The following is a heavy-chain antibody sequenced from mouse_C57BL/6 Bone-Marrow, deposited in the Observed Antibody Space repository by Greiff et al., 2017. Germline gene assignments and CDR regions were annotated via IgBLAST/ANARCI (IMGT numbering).Heavy chain of an antibody. D-gene: IGHD1-1*01. J-gene: IGHJ4*01. CDR1: YFAFMARA. CDR2: FTMYSDAT. Sequence: LQQPGAELVRPGSSVRLSCKDSYFAFMARAMHWVKQRPGHGLEWIGSFTMYSDATEYSENFKGKATLTANTSSSTAYMELSSLTSEDSAVYYCAREFYYYGSGAMDYWGQGTSVTVSS. CDR3: AREFYYYGSGAMDY. V-gene: IGHV1-49*01.